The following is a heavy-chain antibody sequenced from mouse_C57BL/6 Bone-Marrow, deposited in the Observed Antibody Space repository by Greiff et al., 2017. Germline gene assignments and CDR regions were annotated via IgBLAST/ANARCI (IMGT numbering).Heavy chain of an antibody. CDR1: GYTFTDYY. J-gene: IGHJ2*01. CDR2: INPYNGGT. CDR3: ARGRRFFDY. V-gene: IGHV1-19*01. Sequence: EVQLQQSGPVLVKPGASVKMSCTASGYTFTDYYMNWVKQSHGKSLEWIGVINPYNGGTSYNQKFKGKATLTVDKSSSTAYMELNSLTSEDSAVYYCARGRRFFDYWGQGTTLTVSS.